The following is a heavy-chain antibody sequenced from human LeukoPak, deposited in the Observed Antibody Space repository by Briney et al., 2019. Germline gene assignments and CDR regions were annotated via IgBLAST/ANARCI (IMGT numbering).Heavy chain of an antibody. CDR2: ISGSGGST. V-gene: IGHV3-23*01. CDR1: GFTYSSYA. CDR3: AKDLPVRDSGSFDY. Sequence: GGSLRLSCAASGFTYSSYAMSWVLQAPGKGLEWVSAISGSGGSTYYADSVKGRFTISRDNSKNTLYLQMNSLRAEDTAVYYCAKDLPVRDSGSFDYWGQGTLVTVSS. D-gene: IGHD3-10*01. J-gene: IGHJ4*02.